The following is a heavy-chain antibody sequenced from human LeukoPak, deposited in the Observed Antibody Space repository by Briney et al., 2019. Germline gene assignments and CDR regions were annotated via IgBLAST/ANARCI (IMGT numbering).Heavy chain of an antibody. V-gene: IGHV3-11*04. Sequence: GGSLRLSCAASGFTFSDYYMSWIRQAPGKGLEWVSYISSSGSTIYYADSVKGRFTISRDNAKNSLYLQMNSLRAEDTAVYYCARDLLRMRDAFDIWGQGTVVTVSS. J-gene: IGHJ3*02. CDR2: ISSSGSTI. CDR3: ARDLLRMRDAFDI. D-gene: IGHD2-8*01. CDR1: GFTFSDYY.